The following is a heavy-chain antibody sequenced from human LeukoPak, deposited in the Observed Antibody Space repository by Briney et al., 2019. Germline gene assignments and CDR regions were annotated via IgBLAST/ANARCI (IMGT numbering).Heavy chain of an antibody. J-gene: IGHJ4*02. CDR2: IHNSGRT. CDR1: GGSINGFY. Sequence: SETLSLTCTVSGGSINGFYWSWIRQSPGKGLEWIGYIHNSGRTNYNPSLKSRVTGFVDTSKNQVSLRLSSVTAADTAVYYCARHGTISSESYFDYWGQGALVTVSS. D-gene: IGHD1-14*01. V-gene: IGHV4-59*08. CDR3: ARHGTISSESYFDY.